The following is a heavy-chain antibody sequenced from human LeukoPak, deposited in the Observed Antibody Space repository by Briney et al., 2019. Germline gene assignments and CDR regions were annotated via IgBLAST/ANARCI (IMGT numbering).Heavy chain of an antibody. CDR1: GFTFSSYS. J-gene: IGHJ4*02. Sequence: GGSLRLSCAASGFTFSSYSMIWVRQAPGKGLEWVSSISSSSSYIHYADSVKGRFTISRDNAKNSLYLQMNSLRAEDTAVYYCARGVLYCSSTSCYIDYWGQGTLVTVSS. V-gene: IGHV3-21*01. D-gene: IGHD2-2*02. CDR2: ISSSSSYI. CDR3: ARGVLYCSSTSCYIDY.